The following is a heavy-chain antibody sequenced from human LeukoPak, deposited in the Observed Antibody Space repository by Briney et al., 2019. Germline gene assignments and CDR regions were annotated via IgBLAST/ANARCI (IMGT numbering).Heavy chain of an antibody. Sequence: PSETLSLTCTVSGGSISSSSYYWGWIRQPPGKGLEWIGEINHSGSTNYNPSLKSRVTISVDTSKNQFSLKLSSVTAADTAVYYCARGLYDFWSGYYTYYYYGMDVWGQGTTVTVSS. CDR3: ARGLYDFWSGYYTYYYYGMDV. CDR2: INHSGST. V-gene: IGHV4-39*07. D-gene: IGHD3-3*01. CDR1: GGSISSSSYY. J-gene: IGHJ6*02.